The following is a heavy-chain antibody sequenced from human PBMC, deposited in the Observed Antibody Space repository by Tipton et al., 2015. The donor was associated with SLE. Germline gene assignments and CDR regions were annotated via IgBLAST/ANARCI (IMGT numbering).Heavy chain of an antibody. CDR2: INPNSGGA. CDR3: ARGSDFWSGSFDY. V-gene: IGHV1-2*02. Sequence: QSGPEVKKPGASVKVSCKASGFTFTGYYMHWLRQAPGQGLEWMGWINPNSGGAVYAQNFQGRVTMTRGTSISTAYMDLGRLRSDDTALYYCARGSDFWSGSFDYWGQGTLVTVSS. CDR1: GFTFTGYY. D-gene: IGHD3-3*01. J-gene: IGHJ4*02.